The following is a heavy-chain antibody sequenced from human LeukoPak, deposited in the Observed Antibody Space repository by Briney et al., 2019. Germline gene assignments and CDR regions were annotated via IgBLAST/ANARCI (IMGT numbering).Heavy chain of an antibody. D-gene: IGHD6-19*01. J-gene: IGHJ4*02. CDR2: ISYSGST. V-gene: IGHV4-59*01. Sequence: SETLSLTCTVSGGSISSYFWSWIRQPPGKGLELIGYISYSGSTNYSPSLKSRVTISVDTSKNHFSLKLSSVTAADTAVYYCARDGYTSAWSRFDYWGQGALVTVSS. CDR1: GGSISSYF. CDR3: ARDGYTSAWSRFDY.